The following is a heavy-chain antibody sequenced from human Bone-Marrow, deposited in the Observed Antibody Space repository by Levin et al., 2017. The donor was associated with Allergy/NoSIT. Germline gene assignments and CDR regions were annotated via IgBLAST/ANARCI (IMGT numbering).Heavy chain of an antibody. CDR1: GFSFSSYA. D-gene: IGHD1-26*01. CDR3: ATGGRIVGVAYFDY. J-gene: IGHJ4*02. V-gene: IGHV3-23*01. CDR2: ISGDAYNT. Sequence: PGGSLRLSCAASGFSFSSYAMTWVRQAPGKGLEWVSLISGDAYNTYYADSVKGRFTISRDNARNTLYLQMNSLRAEDTAVYYCATGGRIVGVAYFDYWGQGALVTVSS.